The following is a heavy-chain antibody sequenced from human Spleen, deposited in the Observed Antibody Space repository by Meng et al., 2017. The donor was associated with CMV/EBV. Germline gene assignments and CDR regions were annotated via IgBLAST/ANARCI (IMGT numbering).Heavy chain of an antibody. V-gene: IGHV3-30-3*01. Sequence: GESLKISCAASGFTFSTYAMHWVRQAPGKGLERVALISHDGNNKYYADSVKGRFTISRDKSKNTLYVQMNSLRVEDTAVYYCAGSKNRYYGMDVWGQGTTVTVSS. CDR1: GFTFSTYA. CDR2: ISHDGNNK. D-gene: IGHD2/OR15-2a*01. CDR3: AGSKNRYYGMDV. J-gene: IGHJ6*02.